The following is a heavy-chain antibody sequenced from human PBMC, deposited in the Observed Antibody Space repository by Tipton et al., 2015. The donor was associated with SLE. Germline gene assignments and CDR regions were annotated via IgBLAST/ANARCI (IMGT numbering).Heavy chain of an antibody. Sequence: TLSLTCAVSDYSISSGSYWGWIRQPPGKGLEWIGSILYNGVTSYNPSLKSRITISLDTSKNQFSLKLTSMTAADTAVYYCARYTVGTMEDPWGQGILVTVSS. J-gene: IGHJ5*02. CDR1: DYSISSGSY. CDR3: ARYTVGTMEDP. V-gene: IGHV4-38-2*01. CDR2: ILYNGVT. D-gene: IGHD4-11*01.